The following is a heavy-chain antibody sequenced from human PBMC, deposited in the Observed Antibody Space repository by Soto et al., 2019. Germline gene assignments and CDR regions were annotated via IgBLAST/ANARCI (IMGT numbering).Heavy chain of an antibody. Sequence: ASVKVSCKASGYTFTGYYMHWVRQAPGQGLEWMGWINPNNGNTNYAQKLQGRVTMTTDTSTSTAYMELRSLRSDDTAVYYCARDQRSQLRYCSGGSCYSLAFDIWGQGTTVTVSS. CDR3: ARDQRSQLRYCSGGSCYSLAFDI. V-gene: IGHV1-18*04. CDR1: GYTFTGYY. D-gene: IGHD2-15*01. CDR2: INPNNGNT. J-gene: IGHJ3*02.